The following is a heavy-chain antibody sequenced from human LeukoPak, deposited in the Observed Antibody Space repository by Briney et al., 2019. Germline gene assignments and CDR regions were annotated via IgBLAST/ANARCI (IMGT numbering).Heavy chain of an antibody. D-gene: IGHD6-19*01. CDR2: INDSGSI. CDR3: VTNGTVTVAGTKFNYFDY. Sequence: KPSETLSLTCAVYGGSFSGYYWTWIRQPPGKGLEWIGEINDSGSINYNPTLKSRVTISVDTSKNQFTLKVTAVTAADTAVYYCVTNGTVTVAGTKFNYFDYWGQGALVTVSS. CDR1: GGSFSGYY. J-gene: IGHJ4*02. V-gene: IGHV4-34*01.